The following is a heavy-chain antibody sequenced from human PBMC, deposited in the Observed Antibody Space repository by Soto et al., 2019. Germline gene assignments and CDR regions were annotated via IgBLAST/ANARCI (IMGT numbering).Heavy chain of an antibody. J-gene: IGHJ4*02. Sequence: QVQLQESGPGLVKPSETLSLACTVSGAPTTNFYWSWIRQSAGKGLEWIGRIYTRGTTDYNPSLKSRVTVSIDMSKNQVSLELTSVTAADTALYFCARGGTYFFDSWGQGTLVTVSS. V-gene: IGHV4-4*07. CDR1: GAPTTNFY. CDR2: IYTRGTT. CDR3: ARGGTYFFDS.